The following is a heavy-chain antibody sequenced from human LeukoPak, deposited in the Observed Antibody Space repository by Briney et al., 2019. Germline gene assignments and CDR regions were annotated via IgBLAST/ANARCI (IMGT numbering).Heavy chain of an antibody. J-gene: IGHJ3*02. CDR3: ARAYRSGGSYDAFDI. Sequence: ASVKVSCKASGYTFTSYGISWVRQAPGQGLEWMGWISAYNGNTNYAQKLQGRVTMTTDTSTSTAYMELRSLRSDDTAVYYCARAYRSGGSYDAFDIWGQGTMVTISS. V-gene: IGHV1-18*01. CDR2: ISAYNGNT. CDR1: GYTFTSYG. D-gene: IGHD2-15*01.